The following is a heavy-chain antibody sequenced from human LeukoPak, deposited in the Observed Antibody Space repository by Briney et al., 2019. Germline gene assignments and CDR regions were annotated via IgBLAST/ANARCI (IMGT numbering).Heavy chain of an antibody. CDR1: GFIFGSYS. Sequence: GGSLRLSCAASGFIFGSYSINWVRQAPGKGLEWVSFISSSSTYIYYADSVKGRFTISRDNAKNSLYLQMNSLRAEDTAVYYCARDRDMVLPPAGLDVWGRGATVTVSS. J-gene: IGHJ6*04. CDR3: ARDRDMVLPPAGLDV. V-gene: IGHV3-21*01. CDR2: ISSSSTYI. D-gene: IGHD2-8*01.